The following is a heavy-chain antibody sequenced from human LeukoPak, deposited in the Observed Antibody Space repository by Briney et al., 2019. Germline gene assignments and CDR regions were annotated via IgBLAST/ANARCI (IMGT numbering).Heavy chain of an antibody. J-gene: IGHJ6*03. CDR3: ARDRDTYYDFWSGYYPYYYYYYMDV. Sequence: ASVKVSCKASGYTSTSYDISWVRQAPGQGLEWMGWISAYNGNTNYAQKLQGRVTMTTDTSTSTAYMELRSLRSDDTAVYYCARDRDTYYDFWSGYYPYYYYYYMDVWGKGTTVTVSS. D-gene: IGHD3-3*01. CDR1: GYTSTSYD. V-gene: IGHV1-18*01. CDR2: ISAYNGNT.